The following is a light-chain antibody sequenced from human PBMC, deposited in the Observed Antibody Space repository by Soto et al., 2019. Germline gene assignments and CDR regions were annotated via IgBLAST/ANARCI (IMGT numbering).Light chain of an antibody. CDR2: ASS. CDR3: QQTYTTPIT. V-gene: IGKV1-39*01. Sequence: DIQMTQSPSSLSASVGDRVTITCRASQTISSNLNWYQQRPGKAPNLLIYASSSLQSGVPPRFSGSGSGTDLTLTISSLQPEDFATYYCQQTYTTPITFGQGTRLEIK. CDR1: QTISSN. J-gene: IGKJ5*01.